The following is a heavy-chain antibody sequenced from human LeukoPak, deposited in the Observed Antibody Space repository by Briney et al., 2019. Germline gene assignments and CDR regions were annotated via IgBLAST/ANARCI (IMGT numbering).Heavy chain of an antibody. CDR3: ARRADSSGYFVS. CDR2: IYPGDSVA. V-gene: IGHV5-51*01. J-gene: IGHJ5*01. Sequence: GESLKISCQGPGSSFTSYWIAWLRQLPGKGLEWMGIIYPGDSVARYRPSFQGQVTISADKSISAAYLQWSSLKAADTAMYYCARRADSSGYFVSWGQGTLVTVSS. CDR1: GSSFTSYW. D-gene: IGHD3-22*01.